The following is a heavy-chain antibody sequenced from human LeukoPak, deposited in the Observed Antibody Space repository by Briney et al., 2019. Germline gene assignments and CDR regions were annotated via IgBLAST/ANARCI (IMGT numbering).Heavy chain of an antibody. CDR1: GLTFSNYW. V-gene: IGHV3-7*01. CDR2: IKKDGSEK. Sequence: GGSLRLSCAASGLTFSNYWMSWVRQAPGKGLEWVANIKKDGSEKDYVDSVKGRFTISRDNAKNSLYLHMNSLRAEDTAVYYCARDGGYCSGSSCFGDAFDVWGQGTRVTVSS. CDR3: ARDGGYCSGSSCFGDAFDV. J-gene: IGHJ3*01. D-gene: IGHD2-15*01.